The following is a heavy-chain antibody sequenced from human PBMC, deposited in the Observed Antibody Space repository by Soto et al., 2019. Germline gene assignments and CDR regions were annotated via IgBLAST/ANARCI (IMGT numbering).Heavy chain of an antibody. J-gene: IGHJ4*02. V-gene: IGHV1-2*04. CDR2: INPNSGGT. CDR3: AAVGGYSRSSAY. CDR1: GYTFTGYY. D-gene: IGHD6-6*01. Sequence: ASVKVSCKASGYTFTGYYIHWVRQAPGQGLEWMGWINPNSGGTNYAQKFQGWVTMTRDTSISTAYMELSRLRSDDTAVYYCAAVGGYSRSSAYWGQGTLVTVSS.